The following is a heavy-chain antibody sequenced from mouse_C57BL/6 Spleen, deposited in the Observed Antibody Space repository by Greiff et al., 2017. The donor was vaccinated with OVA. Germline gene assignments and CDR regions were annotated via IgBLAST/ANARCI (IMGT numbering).Heavy chain of an antibody. J-gene: IGHJ2*01. V-gene: IGHV1-69*01. Sequence: QVQLQQPGAKLVMPGASVKLSCKASGYTFTSYWMHWVKQRPGQGLEWIGEIDPSDSYTNYNQKFKGKSTLTVDKSSSTAYMQLSSLTSEDSAVYYCARGRGYYLDYWGQGTTLTVSS. CDR1: GYTFTSYW. CDR3: ARGRGYYLDY. CDR2: IDPSDSYT.